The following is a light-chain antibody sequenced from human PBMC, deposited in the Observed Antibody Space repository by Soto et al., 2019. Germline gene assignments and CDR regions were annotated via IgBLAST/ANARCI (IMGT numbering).Light chain of an antibody. CDR2: GAS. J-gene: IGKJ1*01. Sequence: ETVLTQSPGTLSLSPGERVTLSCRARQSVSYLAWYQQKPGQAPRLLIYGASSRATGIPDRFSSSGSGTDFTLTISRLEHEDFAVYSCHQYDSSPPSWTFGQGTPV. V-gene: IGKV3-20*01. CDR1: QSVSY. CDR3: HQYDSSPPSWT.